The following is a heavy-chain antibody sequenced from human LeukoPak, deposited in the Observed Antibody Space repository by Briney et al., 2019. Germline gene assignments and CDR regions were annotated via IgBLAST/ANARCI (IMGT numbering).Heavy chain of an antibody. J-gene: IGHJ4*02. CDR2: IYYSGST. CDR3: ARQAVGSSWYLDY. Sequence: PSETLSLTCTVSGGSISSSSYYWGWIRQPPGKGLEWIGSIYYSGSTYYNPSLKSRVTISVDTSKNQFSLKLSSVTAADTAVYYCARQAVGSSWYLDYWGQGTPVTVSS. V-gene: IGHV4-39*01. D-gene: IGHD6-13*01. CDR1: GGSISSSSYY.